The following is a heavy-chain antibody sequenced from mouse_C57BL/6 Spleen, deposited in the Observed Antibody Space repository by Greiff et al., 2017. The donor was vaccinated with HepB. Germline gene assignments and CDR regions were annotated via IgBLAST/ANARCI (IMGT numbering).Heavy chain of an antibody. CDR1: GYTFTDYN. D-gene: IGHD2-4*01. J-gene: IGHJ2*01. Sequence: VQLQQSGPELVKPGASVKIPCKASGYTFTDYNMDWVKQSHGKSLEWIGDINPNNGGTIYNQKFKGKATLTVDKSSSTAYMELRSLTSEDTAVYYCARRPLYYDYDATNYFDYWGQGTTLTVSS. CDR3: ARRPLYYDYDATNYFDY. CDR2: INPNNGGT. V-gene: IGHV1-18*01.